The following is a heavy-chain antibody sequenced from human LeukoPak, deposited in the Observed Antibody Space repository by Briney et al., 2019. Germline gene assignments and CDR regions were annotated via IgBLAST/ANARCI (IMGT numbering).Heavy chain of an antibody. J-gene: IGHJ5*02. CDR3: ARAGTTQQLVRVRWGFDP. Sequence: SETLSLTCAVYGGSFSGYYWSWIRQPPGKGLEWIGEINHSGSTNYNPSLKSRVTISVDTSKNQFSLKLSSVTAADTAVYYCARAGTTQQLVRVRWGFDPWGQGILVTVSS. V-gene: IGHV4-34*01. CDR2: INHSGST. D-gene: IGHD6-13*01. CDR1: GGSFSGYY.